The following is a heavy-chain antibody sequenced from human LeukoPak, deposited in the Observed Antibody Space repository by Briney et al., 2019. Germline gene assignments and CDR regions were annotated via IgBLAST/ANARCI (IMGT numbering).Heavy chain of an antibody. CDR2: ISGSDDAT. CDR3: ATNWSYRLNYLDY. V-gene: IGHV3-23*01. D-gene: IGHD1-7*01. Sequence: GGSLRLSCAASGFTFSSYAMSWVRQAPGKGLEWVSTISGSDDATSYADSVEGRFTIARDNSKSTLYLQMDSLRAEDTAIYYCATNWSYRLNYLDYWGQGALVTVSS. CDR1: GFTFSSYA. J-gene: IGHJ4*02.